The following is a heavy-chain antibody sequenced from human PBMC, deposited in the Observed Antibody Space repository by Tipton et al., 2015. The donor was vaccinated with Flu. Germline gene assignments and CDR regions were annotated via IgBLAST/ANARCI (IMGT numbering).Heavy chain of an antibody. J-gene: IGHJ3*02. CDR2: IYPGDSDT. V-gene: IGHV5-51*03. CDR1: EYSFANHW. CDR3: EGRWGYQGSNAFGI. D-gene: IGHD2-2*01. Sequence: QLVQSGAEVKKPGESLKISCQGSEYSFANHWIAWVRQTPGKGLEWMRIIYPGDSDTTYGPSFQGQVTISVNKSISTAYLQWSGLKASDTAIYYCEGRWGYQGSNAFGILGHGTFVSASS.